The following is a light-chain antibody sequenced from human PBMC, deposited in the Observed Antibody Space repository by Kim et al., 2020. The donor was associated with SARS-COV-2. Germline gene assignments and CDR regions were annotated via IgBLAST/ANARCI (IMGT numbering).Light chain of an antibody. CDR1: KLGDNY. CDR2: QDA. CDR3: QAWDSHTWV. J-gene: IGLJ3*02. V-gene: IGLV3-1*01. Sequence: SYELTQPPSVSVSPGQTATITCSGDKLGDNYVCWYQQRSGQSPVLVIFQDAKRPSGIPERFSGSNSGNTATLTISGTQAMDEADYYCQAWDSHTWVFGGGTQLTVL.